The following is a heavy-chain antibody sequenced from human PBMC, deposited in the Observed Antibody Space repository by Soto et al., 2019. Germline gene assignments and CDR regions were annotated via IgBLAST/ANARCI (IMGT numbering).Heavy chain of an antibody. CDR1: GFTFSSYA. CDR3: ARDSALYDILTGYCDY. Sequence: VQLVESGGGVVQPGRSLRLSCAASGFTFSSYAMHWVRQAPGKGLEWVAVISYDGSNKYYADSVKGRFTISRDNSKNTLYLQMNSLRAEDTAVYYCARDSALYDILTGYCDYWGQGTLVTVSS. CDR2: ISYDGSNK. V-gene: IGHV3-30-3*01. D-gene: IGHD3-9*01. J-gene: IGHJ4*02.